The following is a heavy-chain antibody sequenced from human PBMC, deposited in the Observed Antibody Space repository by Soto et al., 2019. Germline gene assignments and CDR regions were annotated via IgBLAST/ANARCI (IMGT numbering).Heavy chain of an antibody. V-gene: IGHV3-23*01. J-gene: IGHJ4*02. CDR1: EFTFGTYA. CDR3: AKDWATGYCSGGSCKTRLDY. Sequence: PGGSLRLSCAASEFTFGTYAMNWVRPAPEKGLEWVSAISGSGGSTYYADSVKGRFTISRDNSKNTLYLQMNSLRAEDTAVYYCAKDWATGYCSGGSCKTRLDYWGQGTLVTVSS. D-gene: IGHD2-15*01. CDR2: ISGSGGST.